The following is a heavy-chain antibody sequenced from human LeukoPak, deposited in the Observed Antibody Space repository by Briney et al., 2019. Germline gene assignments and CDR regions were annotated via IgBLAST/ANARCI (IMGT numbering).Heavy chain of an antibody. V-gene: IGHV4-4*02. D-gene: IGHD3-22*01. Sequence: SETLSLTCGVSGGSISSTNWWSWVRQPPGQGLEWIGEISLSGRTNYNPSLKSRVTMSLDESKNHLSLNLASVTAADTAVYYCARTRDYYDSSGYYDWFDPWGQGTLVTVSS. J-gene: IGHJ5*02. CDR1: GGSISSTNW. CDR2: ISLSGRT. CDR3: ARTRDYYDSSGYYDWFDP.